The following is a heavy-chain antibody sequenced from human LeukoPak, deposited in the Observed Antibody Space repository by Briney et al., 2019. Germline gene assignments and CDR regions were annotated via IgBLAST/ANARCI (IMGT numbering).Heavy chain of an antibody. D-gene: IGHD6-19*01. Sequence: ASVKVSCKASGYTFTGYYMHWVRQAPGQGLEWMGWINPNSGGTNYPQKFQGRVTMTKDTSISTAYMELSRLRSDDTAVYYCARMGSGWYYFDYWGQGTLVTVSS. CDR2: INPNSGGT. CDR1: GYTFTGYY. J-gene: IGHJ4*02. CDR3: ARMGSGWYYFDY. V-gene: IGHV1-2*02.